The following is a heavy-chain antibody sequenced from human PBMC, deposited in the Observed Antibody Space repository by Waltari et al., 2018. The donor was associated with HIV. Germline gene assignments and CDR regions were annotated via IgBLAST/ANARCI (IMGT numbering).Heavy chain of an antibody. Sequence: QVHLVESGGGVVQPGGSLKLSCAASGSTFSNFLMHLFRKAPGKGLEWVTFIYYDGNNKNYADSVKGRFTISRDNSKKTLYLQMNSLRHEDTAVYYCARGGLAISPAGTRLYTGMDVWGQGTTVTVSS. J-gene: IGHJ6*02. CDR1: GSTFSNFL. CDR2: IYYDGNNK. CDR3: ARGGLAISPAGTRLYTGMDV. D-gene: IGHD6-13*01. V-gene: IGHV3-30*02.